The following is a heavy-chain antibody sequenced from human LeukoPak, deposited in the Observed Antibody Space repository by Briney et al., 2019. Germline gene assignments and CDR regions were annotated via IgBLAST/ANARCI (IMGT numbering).Heavy chain of an antibody. Sequence: GSLRLSCAASGFTFSSYWMHWVRQAPGKGLVWVSRINSDGSSTSYADSVKGRFTISRDNAKNTLYLQMNSLRAEDTAVYYCARENALYCSGGSCYFLDYYYYYMDVWGKGTTVTISS. V-gene: IGHV3-74*01. CDR2: INSDGSST. CDR1: GFTFSSYW. J-gene: IGHJ6*03. CDR3: ARENALYCSGGSCYFLDYYYYYMDV. D-gene: IGHD2-15*01.